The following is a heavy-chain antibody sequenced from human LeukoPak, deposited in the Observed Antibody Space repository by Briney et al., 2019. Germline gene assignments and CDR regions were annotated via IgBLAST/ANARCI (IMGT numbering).Heavy chain of an antibody. Sequence: GGSLRLSCAASGFTFSSYEMNWVRQAPGKGLEWVGRIRNKAKTYTTDYAASVRGRFTISRDDSKNSLYLEMNSLKTEDTAVYYCAREYYSRLDYWGQGTLVTVSS. J-gene: IGHJ4*02. CDR1: GFTFSSYE. D-gene: IGHD3-10*01. V-gene: IGHV3-72*01. CDR3: AREYYSRLDY. CDR2: IRNKAKTYTT.